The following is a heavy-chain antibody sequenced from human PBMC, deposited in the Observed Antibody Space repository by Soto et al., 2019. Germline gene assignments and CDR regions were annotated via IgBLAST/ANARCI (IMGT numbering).Heavy chain of an antibody. Sequence: SVKVSCKASGGSFSSFGISWMRQAPGQGLERMGGIIPVFGRPNYAQRFRGRLTITADESTNTVYLELIDLRSEDTAVYYCAREGSGYNLWGQGTQVTVSS. CDR2: IIPVFGRP. CDR1: GGSFSSFG. D-gene: IGHD5-12*01. V-gene: IGHV1-69*13. CDR3: AREGSGYNL. J-gene: IGHJ1*01.